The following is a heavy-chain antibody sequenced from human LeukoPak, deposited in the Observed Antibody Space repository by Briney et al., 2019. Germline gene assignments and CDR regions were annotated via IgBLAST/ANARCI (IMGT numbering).Heavy chain of an antibody. D-gene: IGHD3-22*01. Sequence: PGGSLRLSCAASGFTFSSHWMHWVRQAPGKGLVWVSRINSDGSSTSYADSVKGRFTISRDNAKNTLYLQMNSLRAEDTAVYYCARVRYYYDLHAFDIWGQGTMVTVSS. V-gene: IGHV3-74*01. CDR1: GFTFSSHW. J-gene: IGHJ3*02. CDR2: INSDGSST. CDR3: ARVRYYYDLHAFDI.